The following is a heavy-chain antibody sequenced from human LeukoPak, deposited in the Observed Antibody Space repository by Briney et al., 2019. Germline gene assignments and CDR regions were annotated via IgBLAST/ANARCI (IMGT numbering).Heavy chain of an antibody. J-gene: IGHJ4*02. CDR2: IYSGTTT. V-gene: IGHV3-66*01. CDR3: ARAASRAFDY. Sequence: GGSLRLSCAASRFTVSTNYMSWVRQAPGEGLEWVSIIYSGTTTYYADSVKGRFTISRDNSKNTLYLQMNSLRAEDTALYYCARAASRAFDYWGQGTLVTVSS. CDR1: RFTVSTNY.